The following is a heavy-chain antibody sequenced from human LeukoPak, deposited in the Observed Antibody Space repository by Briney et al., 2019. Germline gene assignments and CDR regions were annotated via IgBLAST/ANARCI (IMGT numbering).Heavy chain of an antibody. D-gene: IGHD1-26*01. V-gene: IGHV4-31*03. CDR3: ARGGGEVGATTDY. CDR2: IYYSGST. Sequence: SETLSLTCTVSGGSISSGGYYWSWIRQYPGKGLEWIGYIYYSGSTYYNPSLKSRVTISVDTSKNQFSLKLSSVTAADTAVYYCARGGGEVGATTDYWGQGTLVTVSS. CDR1: GGSISSGGYY. J-gene: IGHJ4*02.